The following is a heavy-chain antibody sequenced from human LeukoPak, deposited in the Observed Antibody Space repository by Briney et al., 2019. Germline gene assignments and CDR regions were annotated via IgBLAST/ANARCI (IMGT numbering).Heavy chain of an antibody. CDR1: GGSISSSSYY. CDR2: IYYSGST. Sequence: PSETLSLTCAVSGGSISSSSYYWGWIRQPPGKGLEWIGSIYYSGSTYYNPSLKSRVTISVDTSKNQFSLKLSSVTAADTAVYYCARQQRNYYDSSGYILFRWFDPWGQGTLVTVSS. J-gene: IGHJ5*02. V-gene: IGHV4-39*01. CDR3: ARQQRNYYDSSGYILFRWFDP. D-gene: IGHD3-22*01.